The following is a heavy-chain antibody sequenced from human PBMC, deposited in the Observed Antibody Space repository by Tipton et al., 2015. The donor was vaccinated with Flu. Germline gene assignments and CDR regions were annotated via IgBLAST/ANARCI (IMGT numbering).Heavy chain of an antibody. D-gene: IGHD4-23*01. CDR2: ISSSGDTI. Sequence: SLRLSCAASKFTFSNYEMNWVRQAPGKGLEWISYISSSGDTIYYADSVKGRFTTSRDNTNNSLYLHMNSLRAEDTAVYYCARGGSARNGATQTHSRWSFSGMDVWGQGTTVTVSS. CDR1: KFTFSNYE. V-gene: IGHV3-48*03. CDR3: ARGGSARNGATQTHSRWSFSGMDV. J-gene: IGHJ6*02.